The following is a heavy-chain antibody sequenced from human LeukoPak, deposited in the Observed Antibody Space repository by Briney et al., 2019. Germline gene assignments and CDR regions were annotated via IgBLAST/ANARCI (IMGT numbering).Heavy chain of an antibody. V-gene: IGHV3-48*04. D-gene: IGHD1-7*01. CDR3: ARGSYKGTSDY. Sequence: PGGSLRLSCAASGFTFSSYSMNWVRQAPGKGLEWVSYISSSSSTIYYVDSVKGRFTISRDNAKNTLYLQMNSLRAEDTAVYYCARGSYKGTSDYWGQGTLVTVSS. J-gene: IGHJ4*02. CDR2: ISSSSSTI. CDR1: GFTFSSYS.